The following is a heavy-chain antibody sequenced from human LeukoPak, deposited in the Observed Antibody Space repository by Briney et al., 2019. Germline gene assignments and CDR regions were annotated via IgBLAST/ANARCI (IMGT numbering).Heavy chain of an antibody. J-gene: IGHJ4*02. CDR3: AKDFCSSTGCYIPDY. Sequence: GGSLRLSCAASGFTFSSYGMHWVRQAPGKGLEWVAFIRYDGSNKYYADSVKGRFTISRDNSKNTLYLQMSSLRAEDTAVYYCAKDFCSSTGCYIPDYWGQGTLVTVSS. CDR1: GFTFSSYG. CDR2: IRYDGSNK. D-gene: IGHD2-2*02. V-gene: IGHV3-30*02.